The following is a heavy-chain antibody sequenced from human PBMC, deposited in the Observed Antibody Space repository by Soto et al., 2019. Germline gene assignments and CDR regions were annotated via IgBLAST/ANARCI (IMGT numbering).Heavy chain of an antibody. J-gene: IGHJ5*02. CDR3: ARDLDCSSTGCYAAWFDP. CDR1: GYTFTNYG. CDR2: ISTHNGNT. V-gene: IGHV1-18*01. D-gene: IGHD2-2*01. Sequence: QVQLVQSGAEVKKPGASVKVSCKASGYTFTNYGITWVRQAPGQGLEWMGWISTHNGNTKYAQNLQGRVTMTTDTSTTTDYMDLRSLRFDDTAVYYCARDLDCSSTGCYAAWFDPWGQGTLVTVSS.